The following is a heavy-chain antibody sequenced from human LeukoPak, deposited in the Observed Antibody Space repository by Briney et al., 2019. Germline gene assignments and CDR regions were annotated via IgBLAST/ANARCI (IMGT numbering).Heavy chain of an antibody. J-gene: IGHJ3*02. CDR3: ARDPDYGDYVDAFDI. Sequence: PGGSLRLSCAASGFTVSSNYMSWVRQAPGKGLEWVSVIYSGGSTYYADSVKGRFTISRDNSKNTLYLQMNSLRAEDTAVYYCARDPDYGDYVDAFDIWGQGTMVTVSS. CDR2: IYSGGST. V-gene: IGHV3-66*01. D-gene: IGHD4-17*01. CDR1: GFTVSSNY.